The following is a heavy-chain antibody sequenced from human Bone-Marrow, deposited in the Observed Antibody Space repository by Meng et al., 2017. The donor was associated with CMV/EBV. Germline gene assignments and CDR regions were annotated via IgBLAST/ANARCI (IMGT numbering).Heavy chain of an antibody. J-gene: IGHJ3*02. D-gene: IGHD2-2*01. CDR2: ISNSGSNI. V-gene: IGHV3-11*01. Sequence: GESLKISCAASGFTFSDYYMTWIRQAPGKGLEWVSCISNSGSNIYYADSVKGRFTISRDNAKNSLYLPMNSLRAEDTAVYYCARGGGYCSSTSCYDAFDIWGQGTMVTVSS. CDR1: GFTFSDYY. CDR3: ARGGGYCSSTSCYDAFDI.